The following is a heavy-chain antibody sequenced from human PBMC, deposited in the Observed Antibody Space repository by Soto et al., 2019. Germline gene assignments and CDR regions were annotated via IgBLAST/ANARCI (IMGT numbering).Heavy chain of an antibody. D-gene: IGHD2-2*01. CDR1: GFSLNTSGVG. CDR3: ARTYSSTWFAFYYYMDV. J-gene: IGHJ6*03. Sequence: QITLKESGPTQVKPSQTLTLTCTFSGFSLNTSGVGVGWIRQPPGKALEWLALIYWDGDKRYSPSLKTRLTITKDTTQNQVVLQMTNMDPVDTATFYCARTYSSTWFAFYYYMDVWGAGTTVTVSS. CDR2: IYWDGDK. V-gene: IGHV2-5*02.